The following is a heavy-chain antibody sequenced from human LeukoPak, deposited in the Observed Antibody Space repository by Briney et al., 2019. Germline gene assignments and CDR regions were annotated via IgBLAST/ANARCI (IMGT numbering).Heavy chain of an antibody. CDR3: ARESGRYQDFFEN. Sequence: PGGSLRLSCAASGFTFSAHWMSWVRQAPGKGLEWVANIKEDGSEKYYVDSVKGRFTISRDIAKNSLYLQMNSLRAEDTAVYYCARESGRYQDFFENWGQGTLVTVSS. J-gene: IGHJ4*02. D-gene: IGHD1-26*01. CDR2: IKEDGSEK. V-gene: IGHV3-7*01. CDR1: GFTFSAHW.